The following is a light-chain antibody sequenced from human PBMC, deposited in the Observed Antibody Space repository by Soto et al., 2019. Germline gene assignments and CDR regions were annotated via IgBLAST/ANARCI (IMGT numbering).Light chain of an antibody. J-gene: IGKJ4*01. Sequence: EVVLTQSPASLSLSPGERATLSCRASQSVSAYLAWYQQKAGQAPRLRMYDVSNRAPGIPARFTGSGSGTDFTLTISSLEPEDSAVYYCQQRVHWLTFGGGTKVEIK. CDR1: QSVSAY. CDR3: QQRVHWLT. CDR2: DVS. V-gene: IGKV3-11*01.